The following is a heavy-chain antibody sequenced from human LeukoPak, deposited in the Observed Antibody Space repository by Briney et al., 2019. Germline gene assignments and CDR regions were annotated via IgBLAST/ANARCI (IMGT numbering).Heavy chain of an antibody. J-gene: IGHJ4*02. CDR2: INHSGST. CDR1: GGSFSGYY. CDR3: ARGAYSSGWYGLRPFDY. D-gene: IGHD6-19*01. V-gene: IGHV4-34*01. Sequence: SETLSLTCAVYGGSFSGYYWSWIRQPPGKGLEWIGEINHSGSTNYNPSLKSRVTISVGTSKNQFSLKLSSVTAADTAVYYCARGAYSSGWYGLRPFDYWGQGTLVTVSS.